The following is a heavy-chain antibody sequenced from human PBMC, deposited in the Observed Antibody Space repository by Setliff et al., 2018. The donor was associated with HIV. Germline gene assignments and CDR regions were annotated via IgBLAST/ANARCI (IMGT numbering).Heavy chain of an antibody. V-gene: IGHV4-39*01. CDR1: GDSISSTTFY. CDR3: ARHSGSGYYLIDP. J-gene: IGHJ5*02. Sequence: LSLTCTVSGDSISSTTFYWVWIRQPPGKGLEWIGIINYSGTTYYNPSLKSRVTISVATSKNQFSLRLSSVTAADTAVYYCARHSGSGYYLIDPWGQGTLVTVS. CDR2: INYSGTT. D-gene: IGHD3-22*01.